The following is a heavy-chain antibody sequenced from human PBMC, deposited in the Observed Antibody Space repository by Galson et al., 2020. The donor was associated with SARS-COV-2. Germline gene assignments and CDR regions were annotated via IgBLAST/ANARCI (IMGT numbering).Heavy chain of an antibody. CDR1: GGSTSSHNW. V-gene: IGHV4-4*02. CDR2: IFHRGYT. J-gene: IGHJ4*02. Sequence: SETLSLTCVVSGGSTSSHNWWNWVRQAPGKGLEWIGEIFHRGYTNYNPSLNSRVTISLDTSANQLSLRLSSLTAADTAMYYCARGGGYFFDYWGQGTLVTVSS. CDR3: ARGGGYFFDY.